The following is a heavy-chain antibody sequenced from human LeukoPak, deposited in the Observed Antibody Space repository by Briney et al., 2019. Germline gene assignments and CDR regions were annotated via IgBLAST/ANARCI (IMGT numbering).Heavy chain of an antibody. J-gene: IGHJ4*02. D-gene: IGHD3-16*01. Sequence: GGSLRLSRAASGFTFDEYGMSWVRQAPGKGLEWVSSINWDGGSTAYADSVQGRFTISRDNAKNSLHLQMKSLRAEDTALYYCARGSFWGSSLDYWGQGTLVTVSS. V-gene: IGHV3-20*04. CDR3: ARGSFWGSSLDY. CDR2: INWDGGST. CDR1: GFTFDEYG.